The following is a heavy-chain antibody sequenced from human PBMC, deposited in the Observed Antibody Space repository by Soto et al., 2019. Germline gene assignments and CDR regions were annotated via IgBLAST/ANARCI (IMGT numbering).Heavy chain of an antibody. CDR1: GFTFSRHA. Sequence: GGSLRLSCTASGFTFSRHAMTWVRQAPGKGLEWVSGLSDSGGSIYYADSVKGRFTISRGNSMNTLYLQMNTLRAEDTAIYYCAKVSSSWYAGFFDLWGQGTLVTVSS. CDR3: AKVSSSWYAGFFDL. J-gene: IGHJ4*02. CDR2: LSDSGGSI. V-gene: IGHV3-23*01. D-gene: IGHD6-13*01.